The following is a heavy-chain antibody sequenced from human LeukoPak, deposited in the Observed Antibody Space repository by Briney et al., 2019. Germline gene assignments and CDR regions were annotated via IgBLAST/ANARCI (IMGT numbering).Heavy chain of an antibody. J-gene: IGHJ4*02. V-gene: IGHV3-7*01. D-gene: IGHD3-3*01. Sequence: GGSLRLSCAASGFTFINYWMTWVRQAPGKGLECVAGIKQDGSAKSYVASVKGRFTISRDNTKNSLYLKLNSLRAEDTAVYYCARGTHFVYNFWSGYFDYWGQGTLVTVSS. CDR3: ARGTHFVYNFWSGYFDY. CDR2: IKQDGSAK. CDR1: GFTFINYW.